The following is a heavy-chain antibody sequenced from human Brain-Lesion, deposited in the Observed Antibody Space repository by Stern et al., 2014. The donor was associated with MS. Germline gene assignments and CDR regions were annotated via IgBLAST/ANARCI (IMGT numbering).Heavy chain of an antibody. D-gene: IGHD3-3*01. CDR1: GYIFTGYY. V-gene: IGHV1-2*02. CDR2: INPNTGGT. CDR3: ARDQRGITIFGVVTDYYYLGMDG. J-gene: IGHJ6*02. Sequence: VQLVESGAEVKKPGASVKVSCKTSGYIFTGYYIHWVRQAPGQGLEWMAWINPNTGGTKYAQKFQGRVTMSRDTSISTALLELSSLTSDDTAVYYCARDQRGITIFGVVTDYYYLGMDGWGQGTTVTVSS.